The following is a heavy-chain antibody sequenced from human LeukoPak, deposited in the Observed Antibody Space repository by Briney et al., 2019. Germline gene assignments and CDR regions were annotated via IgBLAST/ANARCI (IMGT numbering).Heavy chain of an antibody. D-gene: IGHD5-24*01. CDR3: AKDDRWLQFCC. Sequence: GGSLRLSCAASGFTFDDYGMSWVRQAPGKGLEWVAGINWNGGSTGYGESVKGRFTISRDNANNSLYLQMNSLRAEDTAVYYCAKDDRWLQFCCWGQGTLVTVSA. V-gene: IGHV3-20*04. CDR2: INWNGGST. CDR1: GFTFDDYG. J-gene: IGHJ4*02.